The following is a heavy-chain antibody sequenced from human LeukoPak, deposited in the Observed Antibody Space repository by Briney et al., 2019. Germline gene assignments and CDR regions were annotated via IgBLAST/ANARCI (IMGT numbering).Heavy chain of an antibody. V-gene: IGHV1-2*02. CDR1: GYTFTGHY. CDR3: ARDPSYGLFGMDL. CDR2: INPNSGGT. D-gene: IGHD5-18*01. Sequence: GASVKVSCKASGYTFTGHYMHWVRQAPGQGLEWMGWINPNSGGTKYAQKFQGRVIVTSDTAISTAYMELSRLRYDDTAVFFCARDPSYGLFGMDLGGEGTTVSVPT. J-gene: IGHJ6*01.